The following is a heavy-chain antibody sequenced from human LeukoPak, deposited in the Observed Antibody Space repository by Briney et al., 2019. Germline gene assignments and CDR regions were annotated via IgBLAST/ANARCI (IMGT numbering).Heavy chain of an antibody. V-gene: IGHV4-61*02. Sequence: PSETLSLTCTVSGGSISSGDYYWSWIRQPAGKGLEWIGRISSSGSTNYNPSLKSRVTISVDTSKNQFSLKLSSVTAADTAVYYCARQGWYGNYWGQGTLVTVSS. D-gene: IGHD6-19*01. CDR1: GGSISSGDYY. CDR3: ARQGWYGNY. CDR2: ISSSGST. J-gene: IGHJ4*02.